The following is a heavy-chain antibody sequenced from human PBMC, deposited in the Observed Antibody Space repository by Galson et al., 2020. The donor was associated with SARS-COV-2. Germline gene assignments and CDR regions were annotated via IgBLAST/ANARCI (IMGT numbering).Heavy chain of an antibody. CDR2: IYYSGST. CDR1: GGSISSGDYY. J-gene: IGHJ4*02. Sequence: ASETLSLTCTVSGGSISSGDYYWSWIRQPPGKGLEWIGYIYYSGSTNYNPSLKSRVTISVDTSKNQFSLKVSSVTAADTAVYFCARLRDYYGSGSHPFNGFDYWGQGTLVTVSS. D-gene: IGHD3-10*01. CDR3: ARLRDYYGSGSHPFNGFDY. V-gene: IGHV4-30-4*01.